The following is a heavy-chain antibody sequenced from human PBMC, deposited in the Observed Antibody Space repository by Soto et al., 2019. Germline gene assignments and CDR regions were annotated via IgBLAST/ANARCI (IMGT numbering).Heavy chain of an antibody. CDR3: AHRRRSGLRGRGNVFDI. D-gene: IGHD3-16*01. CDR2: IYWDDDK. V-gene: IGHV2-5*02. CDR1: GFSLSTSGVG. Sequence: QITLKESGPTLVKPTQTLTLTCTFSGFSLSTSGVGVGWIRQPPGKALEWLALIYWDDDKRYSPSLKSRLTITKDTSKNQVVLTMTNMDPVDTATYYCAHRRRSGLRGRGNVFDIWGQGTMVTVSS. J-gene: IGHJ3*02.